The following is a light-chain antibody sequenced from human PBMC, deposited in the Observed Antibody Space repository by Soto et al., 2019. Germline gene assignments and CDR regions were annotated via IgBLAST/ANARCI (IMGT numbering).Light chain of an antibody. V-gene: IGKV3-20*01. CDR3: QQYGSSPRT. CDR1: QSVSSSY. CDR2: DTS. Sequence: ILLTQSPGTLSLSPGERATLSCRASQSVSSSYLAWYQRKPGQAPRLLIYDTSSRATGVPDRFSGSGSGTDFTLTISRLEPEDFAVFYCQQYGSSPRTFGGGTKVEIK. J-gene: IGKJ4*01.